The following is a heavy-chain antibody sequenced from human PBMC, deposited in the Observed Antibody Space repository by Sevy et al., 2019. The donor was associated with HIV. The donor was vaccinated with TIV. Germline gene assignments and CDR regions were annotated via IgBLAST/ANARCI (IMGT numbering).Heavy chain of an antibody. D-gene: IGHD2-21*02. V-gene: IGHV4-59*01. CDR1: GDSMNTYY. Sequence: SENLSLTCTVTGDSMNTYYWAWIRQPPGKSLEWVGYILYSGSTEYSPSLKSRVTMALDKSKNEVSLRLSSVTAADTAVYYCARLVTGDNWFDPWGQGRPVLVSS. CDR3: ARLVTGDNWFDP. CDR2: ILYSGST. J-gene: IGHJ5*02.